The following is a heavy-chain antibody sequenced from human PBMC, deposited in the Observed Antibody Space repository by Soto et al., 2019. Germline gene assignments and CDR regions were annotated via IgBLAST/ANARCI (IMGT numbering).Heavy chain of an antibody. CDR1: GFTFSDHY. V-gene: IGHV3-72*01. D-gene: IGHD6-19*01. J-gene: IGHJ6*02. Sequence: GGSLRLSCAASGFTFSDHYMDWVRQAPGKGLEWVGRTRNKANSYTTEYAASVKGRFTISRDDSKNSPYLQMNSLKTEDTAVYYCARVSSGWLPRRVDGMDVWGQGTTVTVSS. CDR2: TRNKANSYTT. CDR3: ARVSSGWLPRRVDGMDV.